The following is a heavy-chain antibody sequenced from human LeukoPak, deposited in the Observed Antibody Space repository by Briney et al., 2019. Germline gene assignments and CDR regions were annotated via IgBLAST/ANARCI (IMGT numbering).Heavy chain of an antibody. D-gene: IGHD2-15*01. Sequence: SSETLSLTCTVSGGSISSYYWSWIRQPPGKGLEWIGYIYYSGSTNYNPSLKSRVTISVDTSKNQFSLKLSSVTAADTAVYYCARDVNYCSGGSCYYYFDYWGQGTLVTVSS. CDR2: IYYSGST. CDR1: GGSISSYY. J-gene: IGHJ4*02. V-gene: IGHV4-59*12. CDR3: ARDVNYCSGGSCYYYFDY.